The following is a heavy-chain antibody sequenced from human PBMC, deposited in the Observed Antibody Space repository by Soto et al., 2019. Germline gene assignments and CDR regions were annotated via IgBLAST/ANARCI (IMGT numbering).Heavy chain of an antibody. CDR1: GFTFSSYA. V-gene: IGHV3-23*01. CDR2: ISGSGGST. Sequence: GGSLRLSCAASGFTFSSYAMSWVRQAPGKGLEWVSAISGSGGSTYYADSVKGRFTISRDNSKNTLYLQMNSLRAEDTAVYYCAKVALPITMVRGVIIEPYDYWGQGTLVTVSS. CDR3: AKVALPITMVRGVIIEPYDY. D-gene: IGHD3-10*01. J-gene: IGHJ4*02.